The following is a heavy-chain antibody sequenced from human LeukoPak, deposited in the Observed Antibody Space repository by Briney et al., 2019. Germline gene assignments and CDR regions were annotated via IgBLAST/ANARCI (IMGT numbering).Heavy chain of an antibody. J-gene: IGHJ4*02. Sequence: GGSLRLSCAASGFAFSSYAMHWVRQAPGKGLEWVAVISYDGSNKYYADSVKGRFTISRDNSKNTLYLQMNSLRAEDTAVYYCARVLSSSRIDYRGQGTLVTVSS. D-gene: IGHD6-6*01. V-gene: IGHV3-30-3*01. CDR3: ARVLSSSRIDY. CDR1: GFAFSSYA. CDR2: ISYDGSNK.